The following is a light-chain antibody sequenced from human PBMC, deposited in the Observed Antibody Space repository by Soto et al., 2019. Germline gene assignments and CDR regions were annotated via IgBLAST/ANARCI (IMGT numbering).Light chain of an antibody. J-gene: IGKJ1*01. V-gene: IGKV3-20*01. CDR3: QQYGRSPRT. CDR2: GAS. Sequence: EIVLTQSPGTLSLSPGERATLSCRASQSVDSNYLARYQQKPGQAPRLLIYGASSRATGVPDTFSGSGSGTDFTLTISRLEPEDFALYYCQQYGRSPRTFGQGTKVDIK. CDR1: QSVDSNY.